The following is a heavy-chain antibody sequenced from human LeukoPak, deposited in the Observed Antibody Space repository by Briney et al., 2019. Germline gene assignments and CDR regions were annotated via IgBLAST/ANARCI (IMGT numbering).Heavy chain of an antibody. CDR3: VTSYSGSDPTDY. V-gene: IGHV1-69*05. Sequence: SVKVSCKASGGTFSSYAISWVRQAPGQGLEWMGRIIPIFGTANYAHKLQGRVTITTGESTSTAYMELSSLRSEDTAVYYCVTSYSGSDPTDYWGQGTLVSVSS. CDR1: GGTFSSYA. D-gene: IGHD1-26*01. CDR2: IIPIFGTA. J-gene: IGHJ4*02.